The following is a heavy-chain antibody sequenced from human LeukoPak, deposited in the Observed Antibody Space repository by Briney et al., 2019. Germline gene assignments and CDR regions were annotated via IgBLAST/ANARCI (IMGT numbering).Heavy chain of an antibody. CDR2: ISAYNGNT. J-gene: IGHJ5*02. D-gene: IGHD3-22*01. V-gene: IGHV1-18*01. Sequence: VASVKVSCKASGYTFTSYGISWVRQAPGQGLEWMGWISAYNGNTNYAQKLQGRVTMTTDTSTGTAYMELRSLGSDDTAVYYCAREGDSSGYFFLDFENWFDPWGQGTLVTVSS. CDR1: GYTFTSYG. CDR3: AREGDSSGYFFLDFENWFDP.